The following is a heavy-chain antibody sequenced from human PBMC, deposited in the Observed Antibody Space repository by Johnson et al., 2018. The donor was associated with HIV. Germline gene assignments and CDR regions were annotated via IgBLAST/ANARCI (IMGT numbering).Heavy chain of an antibody. J-gene: IGHJ3*02. CDR1: GFTFSSYD. V-gene: IGHV3-13*01. Sequence: VQLVESGGGLVQPGGSLRLSCAASGFTFSSYDMHWVRQATGKGLEWVSTIGTAGDTYYPGPVKGRFTVSRDNSKNTLYLQMNSLRAEDTAVYYCARSQPEEYSSSSDAFDIWGLGTLVTVSS. CDR3: ARSQPEEYSSSSDAFDI. CDR2: IGTAGDT. D-gene: IGHD6-6*01.